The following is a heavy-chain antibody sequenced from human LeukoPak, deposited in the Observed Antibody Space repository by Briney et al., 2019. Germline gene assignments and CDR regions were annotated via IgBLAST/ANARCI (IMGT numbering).Heavy chain of an antibody. J-gene: IGHJ5*02. CDR1: GYTLTELS. CDR3: ATDLSYTTNWFDP. D-gene: IGHD2-2*02. CDR2: FDPEDGET. Sequence: ASVKVSCKVSGYTLTELSMHWVRQAPGKGLEWMGGFDPEDGETICAQKFQGRVTMTEDTSTDTAYMELSSLRSEDTAVYYCATDLSYTTNWFDPWGQGTLVTVSS. V-gene: IGHV1-24*01.